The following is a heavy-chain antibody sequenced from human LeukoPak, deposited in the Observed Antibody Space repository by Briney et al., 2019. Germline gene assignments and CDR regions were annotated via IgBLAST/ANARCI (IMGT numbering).Heavy chain of an antibody. J-gene: IGHJ4*02. CDR1: GFTFSSYG. V-gene: IGHV3-30*03. CDR2: ISYDGSNK. CDR3: ARDSNLSFDL. D-gene: IGHD1-14*01. Sequence: PGGSLRLSCAASGFTFSSYGMHWVRQAPGKGLEWVAVISYDGSNKYYADSVKGRFTISRDNSKNTLYLQMNSLRAEDTAVYYCARDSNLSFDLWSQGTLVTVSS.